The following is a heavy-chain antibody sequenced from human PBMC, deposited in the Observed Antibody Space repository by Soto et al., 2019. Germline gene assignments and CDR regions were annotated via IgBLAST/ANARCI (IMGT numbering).Heavy chain of an antibody. CDR1: GGTFSSYA. D-gene: IGHD6-6*01. J-gene: IGHJ6*02. CDR2: IIPIFGTA. V-gene: IGHV1-69*13. Sequence: ASVKVSCKASGGTFSSYAISWVRQAPGQGLEWMGGIIPIFGTANYAQKFQGRVTITADESTSTAYMELSSLRSEDTAVYYCARVGLQYSRPMDVWGQGTTVTVSS. CDR3: ARVGLQYSRPMDV.